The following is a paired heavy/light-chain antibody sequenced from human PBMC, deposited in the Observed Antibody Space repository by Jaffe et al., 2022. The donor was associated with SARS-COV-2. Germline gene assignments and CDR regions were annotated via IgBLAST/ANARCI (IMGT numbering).Heavy chain of an antibody. V-gene: IGHV1-18*01. CDR3: ATVGGGDVVSTMDTFVKPRPQDGLDI. CDR2: ISAYSGKT. J-gene: IGHJ3*02. Sequence: QVQLVQSGAEVKKPGASVKVSCKASGYTFNNFGISWVRQAPRQGLEWMGWISAYSGKTIYAQKLQGRVTMTTDTSTSTAYMELRSLRSDDTAVYYCATVGGGDVVSTMDTFVKPRPQDGLDIWGQGTVVTVSS. D-gene: IGHD5-12*01. CDR1: GYTFNNFG.
Light chain of an antibody. CDR1: SSNIGSNY. J-gene: IGLJ3*02. CDR2: RNN. V-gene: IGLV1-47*01. CDR3: AAWDDSLSGNWV. Sequence: QSVLTQPPSASGTPGQRVTISCSGSSSNIGSNYVYWYQQLPGTAPKLLIYRNNERPSGVPDRFSGSKSGTSASLAISGLRSEDEADYYCAAWDDSLSGNWVFGGGTKLTVL.